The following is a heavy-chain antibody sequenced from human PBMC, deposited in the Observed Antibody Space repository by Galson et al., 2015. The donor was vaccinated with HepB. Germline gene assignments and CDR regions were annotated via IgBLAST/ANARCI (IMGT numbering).Heavy chain of an antibody. J-gene: IGHJ6*02. CDR1: GGTFSSYA. CDR3: ARDLNSQLLSQYYYYYYGMDV. Sequence: SVKVSCKASGGTFSSYAISWVRQATGQGLEWMGRIIPILGIANYAQKFQGRVTITADKSTSTAYMELSSLRSEDTAVYYCARDLNSQLLSQYYYYYYGMDVWGQGTTVTVSS. D-gene: IGHD2-2*01. V-gene: IGHV1-69*04. CDR2: IIPILGIA.